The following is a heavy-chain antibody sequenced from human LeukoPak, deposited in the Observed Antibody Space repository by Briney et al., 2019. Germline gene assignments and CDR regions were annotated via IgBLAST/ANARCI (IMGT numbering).Heavy chain of an antibody. CDR2: IYYSGST. J-gene: IGHJ3*02. CDR1: GGSISSYY. CDR3: ARYFPTARFDYDFWSGYPPRWAFDI. D-gene: IGHD3-3*01. Sequence: PSETLSLTCTVSGGSISSYYWSWIRQPPGKGLEWIGYIYYSGSTNYNPSLKSRVTISVDTSKNQFSLKLSSVTAADTAVYYCARYFPTARFDYDFWSGYPPRWAFDIWGQGTMVTVSS. V-gene: IGHV4-59*01.